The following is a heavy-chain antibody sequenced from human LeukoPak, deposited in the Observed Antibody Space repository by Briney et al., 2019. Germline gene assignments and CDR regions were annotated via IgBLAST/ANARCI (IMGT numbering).Heavy chain of an antibody. CDR3: ARALPTYCYDSSGYTPNNYFDY. V-gene: IGHV1-18*01. CDR2: ISAYNGNT. J-gene: IGHJ4*02. Sequence: ASVKVSCKASGYTFTSYGISWVRQAPGQGLEWMGWISAYNGNTNYAQKLQGRVTMTTDTSTSTAYMELRSLRSDDTAVYYCARALPTYCYDSSGYTPNNYFDYWGQGTLVTVSS. CDR1: GYTFTSYG. D-gene: IGHD3-22*01.